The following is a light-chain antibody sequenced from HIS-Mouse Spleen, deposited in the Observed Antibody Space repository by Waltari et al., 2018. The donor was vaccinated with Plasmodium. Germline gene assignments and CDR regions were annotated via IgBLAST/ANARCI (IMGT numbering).Light chain of an antibody. CDR3: YSTDSSGNHRV. V-gene: IGLV3-10*01. CDR1: ALPKKY. Sequence: SYELTQPPSVSVSPGQTARITCSGDALPKKYAYWYQHKSGQAPVLVSYEDSKRPSGVPGGFSGSSSGTMATLTISGAQVEDEADYYCYSTDSSGNHRVFGGGTKLTVL. CDR2: EDS. J-gene: IGLJ3*02.